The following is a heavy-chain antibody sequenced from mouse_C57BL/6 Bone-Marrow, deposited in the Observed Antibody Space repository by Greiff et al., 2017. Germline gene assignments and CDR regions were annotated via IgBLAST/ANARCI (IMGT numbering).Heavy chain of an antibody. CDR3: ARELLRSGYFDY. V-gene: IGHV1-64*01. D-gene: IGHD1-1*01. CDR1: GYTFTSYW. CDR2: IHPNSGST. J-gene: IGHJ2*01. Sequence: QVQLQQPGAELVKPGASVKLSCKASGYTFTSYWMHWVKQRPGQGLEWIGMIHPNSGSTNYNEKFKSKATLTVDKSSSTAYMQLSSLTSEDSAVYYCARELLRSGYFDYWGQGNTLTVSA.